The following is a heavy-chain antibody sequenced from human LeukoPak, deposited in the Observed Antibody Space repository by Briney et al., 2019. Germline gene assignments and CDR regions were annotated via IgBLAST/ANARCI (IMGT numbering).Heavy chain of an antibody. CDR2: ISGSGDHT. D-gene: IGHD3-22*01. CDR3: AKAGGPYYDSSGYPRD. V-gene: IGHV3-23*01. J-gene: IGHJ1*01. Sequence: PGGSLRLSCAASGFTFSNYAMSWVRQAPGKGLKWVSGISGSGDHTYYADSVKGRFTISRDNSKNTPYLQINSLRAEDTAVYYCAKAGGPYYDSSGYPRDWGQGTLVTVSS. CDR1: GFTFSNYA.